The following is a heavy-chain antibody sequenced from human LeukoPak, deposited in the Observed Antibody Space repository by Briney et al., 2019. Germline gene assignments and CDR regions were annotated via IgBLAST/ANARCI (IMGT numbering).Heavy chain of an antibody. CDR2: ISGDGGPT. V-gene: IGHV3-43*02. D-gene: IGHD1-7*01. CDR3: ARGPLSWNYQLGYYFDS. Sequence: GGSLRLSCAASRFTFDEYAIHWARQAPGKGLEWVSLISGDGGPTYYADSVKGRFTISRDNSKNSLYLQMNSLRTEDTAFYYCARGPLSWNYQLGYYFDSWGQGTLVTVSS. CDR1: RFTFDEYA. J-gene: IGHJ4*02.